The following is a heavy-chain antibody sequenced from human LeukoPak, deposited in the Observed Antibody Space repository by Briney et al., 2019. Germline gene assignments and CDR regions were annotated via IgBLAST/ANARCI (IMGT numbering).Heavy chain of an antibody. CDR1: GFTFGDYA. Sequence: GGSLRLSCTASGFTFGDYAMSWVRQAPGKGLEWVGFIRSKAYGGTTEYAASVKGRFTISRDDSKSIAYLQMNSLKTEDTAVYYCTSGTTYYDILTGYSRYYYGMDVWGKGTTVTVSS. CDR2: IRSKAYGGTT. V-gene: IGHV3-49*04. CDR3: TSGTTYYDILTGYSRYYYGMDV. J-gene: IGHJ6*04. D-gene: IGHD3-9*01.